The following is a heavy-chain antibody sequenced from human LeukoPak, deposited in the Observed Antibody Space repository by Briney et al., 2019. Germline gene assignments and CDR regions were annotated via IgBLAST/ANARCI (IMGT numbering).Heavy chain of an antibody. V-gene: IGHV3-20*04. CDR3: ARDPFCSSSTGCYFEDRFDL. Sequence: PGGSLRLSCTASGFKFDYYDMSWVRQVPGKGLEWVSGITWNGDKTGYADSVRGRFAISRYNTKKSLYLQMSSLGAEDTALYYCARDPFCSSSTGCYFEDRFDLWGPGTLDTVSS. CDR1: GFKFDYYD. D-gene: IGHD2-2*01. CDR2: ITWNGDKT. J-gene: IGHJ5*02.